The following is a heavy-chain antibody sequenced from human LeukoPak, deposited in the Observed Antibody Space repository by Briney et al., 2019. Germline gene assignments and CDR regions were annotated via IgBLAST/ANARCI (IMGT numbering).Heavy chain of an antibody. J-gene: IGHJ4*02. V-gene: IGHV3-21*01. CDR3: ASLLYDDGQIDS. CDR2: ISSSSTYI. D-gene: IGHD5/OR15-5a*01. Sequence: GGSLRLSCAASGFTFDDYGMSWVRQAPGKGLEWVSSISSSSTYIYYADSVKGRFTISRDNAKNSLYLHMNSLRAEDTAVYYCASLLYDDGQIDSWGQGTLVTVSS. CDR1: GFTFDDYG.